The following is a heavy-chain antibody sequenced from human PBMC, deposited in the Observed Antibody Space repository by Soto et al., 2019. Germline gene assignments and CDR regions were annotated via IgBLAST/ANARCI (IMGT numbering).Heavy chain of an antibody. CDR3: AGDASHYYDSSGFPLFFQH. D-gene: IGHD3-22*01. Sequence: ASVKVSCKASGGTFSSYAISWVRQAPGQGLEWMRGIIPIFGTANYAQKYQGRVTITADESTSTAYMEMSSLRSEDTAVYYCAGDASHYYDSSGFPLFFQHGGQGTLVTVSS. CDR1: GGTFSSYA. V-gene: IGHV1-69*13. J-gene: IGHJ1*01. CDR2: IIPIFGTA.